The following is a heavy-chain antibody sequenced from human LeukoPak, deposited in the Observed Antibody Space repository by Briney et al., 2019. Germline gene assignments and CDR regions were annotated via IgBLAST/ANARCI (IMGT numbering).Heavy chain of an antibody. CDR2: VYYNGSS. D-gene: IGHD5-18*01. J-gene: IGHJ4*02. CDR3: ARVPDTAMVMGIDY. CDR1: GVSISGYS. Sequence: SETLSLTCTVSGVSISGYSWSWIRQPPGKGLDWIGYVYYNGSSNYNPSLKSRVTISEDTSKNQFSLKLNSVTSADTAVYYCARVPDTAMVMGIDYWGQGTLVTVSS. V-gene: IGHV4-59*01.